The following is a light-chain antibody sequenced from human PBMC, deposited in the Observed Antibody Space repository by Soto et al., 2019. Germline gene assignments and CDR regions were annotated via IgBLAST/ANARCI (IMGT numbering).Light chain of an antibody. Sequence: QAVVTQPPSASGTPGQRVTISCSGSSSNIGSNYVYWYQQLPGTAPKLLIYGNNQRPSGVPDRFSGSKSGTSASLAISGRRSEDEADYYCAAWDDSLSGPVFGGGTKLTVL. CDR2: GNN. V-gene: IGLV1-47*02. J-gene: IGLJ3*02. CDR3: AAWDDSLSGPV. CDR1: SSNIGSNY.